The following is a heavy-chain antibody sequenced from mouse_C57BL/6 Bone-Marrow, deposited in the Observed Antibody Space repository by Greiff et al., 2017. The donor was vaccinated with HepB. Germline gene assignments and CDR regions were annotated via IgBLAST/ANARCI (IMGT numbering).Heavy chain of an antibody. CDR1: GFTFSSYA. CDR3: TTTTSLLPFAY. D-gene: IGHD6-1*01. CDR2: ISSGGDYI. J-gene: IGHJ3*01. Sequence: EVKLVESGAGLVKPGGSLKLSCAASGFTFSSYAMSWVRQTPEKRLEWVAYISSGGDYIYYADTVKGRFTISRDNARNTLYLQMSSLKSEDTAMYYCTTTTSLLPFAYWGQGTLVTVSA. V-gene: IGHV5-9-1*02.